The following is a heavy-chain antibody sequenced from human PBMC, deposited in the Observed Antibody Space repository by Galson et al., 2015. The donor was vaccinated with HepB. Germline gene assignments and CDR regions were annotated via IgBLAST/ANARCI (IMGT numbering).Heavy chain of an antibody. Sequence: ETLSLTCTVSGGSIGSYYWSWIRQPPGKGLEWIGYIYYSGSTNYNPSLKSRVTISVDTSKNQFSLKLSSVTAADTAVYYCARRSTYGDYGDFDYWGQGTLVTVSS. CDR1: GGSIGSYY. V-gene: IGHV4-59*08. CDR3: ARRSTYGDYGDFDY. CDR2: IYYSGST. D-gene: IGHD4-17*01. J-gene: IGHJ4*02.